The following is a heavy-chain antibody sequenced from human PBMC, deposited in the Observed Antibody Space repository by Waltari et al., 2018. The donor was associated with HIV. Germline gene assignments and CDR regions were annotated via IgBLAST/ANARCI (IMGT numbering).Heavy chain of an antibody. CDR3: AKDLGNFAND. V-gene: IGHV3-23*01. CDR2: ISRNSGST. CDR1: GCTFSSYA. Sequence: EVQLLESGGGVVQPGGSLRLSCAASGCTFSSYAMTWVRQAPGKGLEWVSGISRNSGSTDYAYSVKGRLTISRDNSKNILYLQMNSLRAEDTAVYDCAKDLGNFANDWGQGTLVTVTS. J-gene: IGHJ4*02. D-gene: IGHD1-1*01.